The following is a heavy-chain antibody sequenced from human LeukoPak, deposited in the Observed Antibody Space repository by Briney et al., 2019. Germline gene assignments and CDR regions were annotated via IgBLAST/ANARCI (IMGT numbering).Heavy chain of an antibody. CDR2: ISWNSGSI. CDR3: AKSMVVTAPLDAFDI. Sequence: GGSLRLSCAASGFTFDDYAMHWVRQAPGKGLEWVSGISWNSGSIGYADSVKGRFTISRDNAKNSLYLQMNSLRAEDTALYYCAKSMVVTAPLDAFDIWGQGTMVTVSS. J-gene: IGHJ3*02. V-gene: IGHV3-9*01. CDR1: GFTFDDYA. D-gene: IGHD2-21*02.